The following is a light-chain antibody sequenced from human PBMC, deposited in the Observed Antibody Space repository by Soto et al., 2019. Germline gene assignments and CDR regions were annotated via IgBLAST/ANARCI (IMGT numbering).Light chain of an antibody. V-gene: IGKV1-5*01. CDR3: QQYKSYPH. J-gene: IGKJ2*01. CDR2: DAS. Sequence: GDRVTITCRASQSISSWLAWYQQKPGKAPKLLIYDASSLESGVPSRFSGSGSGTEFTLTISSLQPDDFATYYCQQYKSYPHFGQGTKLEIK. CDR1: QSISSW.